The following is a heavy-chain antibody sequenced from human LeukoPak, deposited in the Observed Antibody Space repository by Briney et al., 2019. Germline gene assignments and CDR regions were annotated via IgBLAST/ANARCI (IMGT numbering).Heavy chain of an antibody. D-gene: IGHD2-2*01. CDR3: ARMGGYCSSTSCPFPP. CDR1: GFTFTSYA. V-gene: IGHV3-30*04. J-gene: IGHJ5*02. CDR2: ISYDASNK. Sequence: GGSLRLSCTASGFTFTSYAMHWVRQAPGKGLEWVAVISYDASNKYYADSVKGRFTISRDNAKNSLYLQMNSLRAEDTAVYYCARMGGYCSSTSCPFPPWGQGTLVTVSS.